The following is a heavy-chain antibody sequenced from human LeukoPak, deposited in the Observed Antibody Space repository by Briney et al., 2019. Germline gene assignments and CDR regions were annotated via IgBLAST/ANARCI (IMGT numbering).Heavy chain of an antibody. CDR2: ISYDGSSK. Sequence: QPARSLRLSCAASGFTFSSYGMHWVRQAPGKGLEWVAVISYDGSSKFYADSVKGRFTISRDNSKNTLYLQMNSLRTEDTAVYYCAKGGSGYSHTHFDYWGQGTLVTVSS. CDR3: AKGGSGYSHTHFDY. D-gene: IGHD3-22*01. V-gene: IGHV3-30*18. J-gene: IGHJ4*02. CDR1: GFTFSSYG.